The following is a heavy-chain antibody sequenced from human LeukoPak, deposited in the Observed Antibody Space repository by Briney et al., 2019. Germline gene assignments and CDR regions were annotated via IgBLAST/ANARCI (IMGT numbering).Heavy chain of an antibody. D-gene: IGHD3-9*01. CDR3: AAVLRYFDWLLYRYFDY. Sequence: VASVKVSCKASGGTFSSYAISWVRQAPGQGLEWMGGIIPIFGTANYAQKLQGRVTITADKSTSTAYMELSSLRSEDTAVYYCAAVLRYFDWLLYRYFDYWGQGTLVTVSS. CDR2: IIPIFGTA. J-gene: IGHJ4*02. V-gene: IGHV1-69*06. CDR1: GGTFSSYA.